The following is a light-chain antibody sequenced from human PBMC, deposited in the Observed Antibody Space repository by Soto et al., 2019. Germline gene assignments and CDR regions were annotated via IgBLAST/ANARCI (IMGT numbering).Light chain of an antibody. CDR1: SGHSSYI. CDR2: LEGSGSY. CDR3: ETWDSNTWV. J-gene: IGLJ3*02. V-gene: IGLV4-60*02. Sequence: LVLTQSSSASASLRSSVKLTCTLSSGHSSYIIAWHQQQPGKAPRYLMKLEGSGSYNKGSGVPDRFSGSSSGADRYLTISNLQFEDEADYYCETWDSNTWVFGGGTKLTVL.